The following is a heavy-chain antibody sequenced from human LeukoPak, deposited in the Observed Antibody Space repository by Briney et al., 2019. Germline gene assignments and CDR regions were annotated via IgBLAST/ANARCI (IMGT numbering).Heavy chain of an antibody. CDR2: ISASGGDT. D-gene: IGHD5-18*01. CDR3: AKVGNSLYYFDF. V-gene: IGHV3-23*01. Sequence: GGSLRLSCVVSGLTFSSYSMIWVRQAPGKGLDWVSGISASGGDTWYPDSVKGRFTISRDNSKNTLYLQMNSLRAEDTAVYYCAKVGNSLYYFDFWGQGTLVTVSS. CDR1: GLTFSSYS. J-gene: IGHJ4*02.